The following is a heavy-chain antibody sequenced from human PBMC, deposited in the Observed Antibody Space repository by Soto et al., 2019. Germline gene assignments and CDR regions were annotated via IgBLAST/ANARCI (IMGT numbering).Heavy chain of an antibody. J-gene: IGHJ6*02. CDR2: IIPIFGTA. Sequence: SVKVSCKASGGTFSSYAISWVRQAPGQGLEWMGGIIPIFGTANYAQKFQGRVTITADESTSTAYMELSSLRSEDTAVYYCARGALWFGELLKSYGMDVWGQGTTVTVSS. V-gene: IGHV1-69*13. CDR3: ARGALWFGELLKSYGMDV. D-gene: IGHD3-10*01. CDR1: GGTFSSYA.